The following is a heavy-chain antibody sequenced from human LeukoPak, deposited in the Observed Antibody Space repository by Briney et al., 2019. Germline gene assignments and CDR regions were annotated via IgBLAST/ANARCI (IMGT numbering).Heavy chain of an antibody. CDR2: ISAYNGNT. CDR1: GYTFTSYG. J-gene: IGHJ4*02. V-gene: IGHV1-18*01. Sequence: GASVKVSCKASGYTFTSYGISWVRQAPGQGLERMGWISAYNGNTNYAQKLQGRVTMTTDTSTSTAYMELRSLRSDDTAVYYCARGPANAFQYYYDSSGYPYYFDYWGQGTLVTVSS. D-gene: IGHD3-22*01. CDR3: ARGPANAFQYYYDSSGYPYYFDY.